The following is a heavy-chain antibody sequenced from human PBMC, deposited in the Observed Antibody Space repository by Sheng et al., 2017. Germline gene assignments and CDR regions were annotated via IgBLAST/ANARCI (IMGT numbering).Heavy chain of an antibody. CDR1: GFTFSSYG. J-gene: IGHJ4*02. CDR3: ARDVRSGNIDY. V-gene: IGHV3-33*01. Sequence: QVQLVESGGGVVQPGRSLRLSCAASGFTFSSYGMHWVRQAPGKGLEWVTNIWKDGSKTFYADSVKGRFTVSRDNSKNTLYLQMNSLRAEDTAVYYCARDVRSGNIDYWGQGT. CDR2: IWKDGSKT. D-gene: IGHD1-26*01.